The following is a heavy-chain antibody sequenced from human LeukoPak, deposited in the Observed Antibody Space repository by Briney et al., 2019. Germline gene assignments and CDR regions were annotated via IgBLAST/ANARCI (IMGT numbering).Heavy chain of an antibody. CDR1: GFSVSSNY. CDR3: AKEFSFRDGYNHGFDN. Sequence: PGGSLRLSCAASGFSVSSNYMSWVRQAPGKGLEWVSVIRSGGNTEHADSVKGRSTISRDNSKNTLYPQMNSLRADDTAVYYCAKEFSFRDGYNHGFDNWGQGTLVTVSS. D-gene: IGHD5-24*01. J-gene: IGHJ4*02. V-gene: IGHV3-53*01. CDR2: IRSGGNT.